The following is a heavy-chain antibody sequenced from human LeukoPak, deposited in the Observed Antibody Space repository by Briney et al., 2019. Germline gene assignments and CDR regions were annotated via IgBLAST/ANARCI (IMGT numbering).Heavy chain of an antibody. CDR3: ARWTDSYGYYSY. J-gene: IGHJ4*02. Sequence: SQTLSLTCTVSGGSISSGDYYWSWIRQPPGKGLEWIGYVYYSGSTTYNPSLRSRVTISVDTSTNQFSLKLSSVTAADTAVYYCARWTDSYGYYSYWGQGTLVTVSS. V-gene: IGHV4-61*08. D-gene: IGHD5-18*01. CDR1: GGSISSGDYY. CDR2: VYYSGST.